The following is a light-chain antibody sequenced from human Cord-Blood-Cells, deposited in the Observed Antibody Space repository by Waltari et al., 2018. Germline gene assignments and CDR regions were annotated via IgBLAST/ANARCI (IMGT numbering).Light chain of an antibody. V-gene: IGLV3-10*01. J-gene: IGLJ2*01. CDR3: YSTDSSGNHRV. CDR2: EDS. Sequence: SYELTQPPSVSVSPGQTARITCSGDALPKKYAYWYQQKSGQAPVLVIYEDSKRPSGIPGVFSGSSSGTMATLTISGAQWEDEADYYCYSTDSSGNHRVFGGGTKLTVL. CDR1: ALPKKY.